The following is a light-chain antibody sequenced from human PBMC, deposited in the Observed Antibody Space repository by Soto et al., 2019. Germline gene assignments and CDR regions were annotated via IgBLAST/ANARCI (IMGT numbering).Light chain of an antibody. CDR1: QSIDIY. Sequence: DIQMTQSPSSLSESVGDRVTITCLASQSIDIYLNWYQQKPGKAPNLLIYDASSLKTGVPSRFSGSGSGTDFTFTINSLQPEDFATYYCQHYDHVQVTFGQGTRLEI. V-gene: IGKV1-33*01. CDR3: QHYDHVQVT. J-gene: IGKJ5*01. CDR2: DAS.